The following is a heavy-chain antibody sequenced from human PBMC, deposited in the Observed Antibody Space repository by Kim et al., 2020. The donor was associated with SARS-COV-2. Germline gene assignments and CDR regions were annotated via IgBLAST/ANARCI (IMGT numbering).Heavy chain of an antibody. V-gene: IGHV3-23*01. CDR3: AKRVVVGPTGAPDF. D-gene: IGHD1-26*01. CDR1: GFIFSNYA. J-gene: IGHJ4*02. CDR2: IGPNAINT. Sequence: GGSLRLSCAASGFIFSNYAMTWVRQGPGRGLEWVSSIGPNAINTYYADSVKGRFTIPRDNSKNTLYLQMSSLRAEDTALYYCAKRVVVGPTGAPDFWGQGTLVTVSS.